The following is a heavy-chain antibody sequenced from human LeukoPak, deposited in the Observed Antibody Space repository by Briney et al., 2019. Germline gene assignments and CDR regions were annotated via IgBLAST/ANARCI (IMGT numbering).Heavy chain of an antibody. D-gene: IGHD3-3*01. CDR1: GFIFSDYA. CDR2: INHSGST. CDR3: ARGRYDFWSGYSEHYYMDV. V-gene: IGHV4-34*01. J-gene: IGHJ6*03. Sequence: GSLRLSCAVSGFIFSDYAMHWVRQAPGKGLEWIGEINHSGSTNYNPSLKSRVTISVDTSKNQFSLKLSSVTAADTAVYYCARGRYDFWSGYSEHYYMDVWGKGTTVTVSS.